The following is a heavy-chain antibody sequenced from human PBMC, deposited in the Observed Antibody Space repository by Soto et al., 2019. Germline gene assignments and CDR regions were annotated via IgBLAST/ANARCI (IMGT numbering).Heavy chain of an antibody. CDR2: INYDGYS. J-gene: IGHJ6*02. CDR1: GGSITNYY. D-gene: IGHD3-10*01. V-gene: IGHV4-59*08. Sequence: QVQLQESRPGLVKPSETLSLTCTVSGGSITNYYCSWFRQPPGKGLEWIGYINYDGYSAYNLSLKRRVTLSMDASKTQFSLMLESVPATDTAVYYCARHGFGPLHGLVDVWGPGTTVIVSS. CDR3: ARHGFGPLHGLVDV.